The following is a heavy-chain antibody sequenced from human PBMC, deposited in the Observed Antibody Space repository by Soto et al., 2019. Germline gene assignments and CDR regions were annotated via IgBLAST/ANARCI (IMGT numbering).Heavy chain of an antibody. Sequence: SETLSLTCTVSGGSIYRSGYYWGWVRQPPGRVLEWIGNIDYNGVTYSNPSLKSRVTISRDTSNNQFSLKLTSVTAADTALYYCGKVLVGATGHTDSDYWGPGTLVTVSS. CDR2: IDYNGVT. D-gene: IGHD2-15*01. J-gene: IGHJ4*02. V-gene: IGHV4-39*01. CDR3: GKVLVGATGHTDSDY. CDR1: GGSIYRSGYY.